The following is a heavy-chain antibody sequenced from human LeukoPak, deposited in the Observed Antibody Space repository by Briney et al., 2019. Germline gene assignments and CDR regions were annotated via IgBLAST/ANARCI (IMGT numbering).Heavy chain of an antibody. CDR3: ARDTPIDPYYYYYMDV. CDR2: IYYSGTT. Sequence: SETLSLTCTVSGGSINDHYWSWIRQPPGKRLEWIGYIYYSGTTNYNPSLKSRVDTSKNQLSLKLTSVTAADTAVYYCARDTPIDPYYYYYMDVWGKGTAVTVSS. V-gene: IGHV4-59*11. D-gene: IGHD2-15*01. J-gene: IGHJ6*03. CDR1: GGSINDHY.